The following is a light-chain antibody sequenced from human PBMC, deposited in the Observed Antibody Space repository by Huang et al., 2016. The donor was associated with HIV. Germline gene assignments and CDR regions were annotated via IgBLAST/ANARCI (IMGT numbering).Light chain of an antibody. J-gene: IGKJ4*01. CDR3: QQSYNTPLT. Sequence: DIQMTQSPSSLSASVGDIVTITCRASQSINSYLNWYQQKPWKAPKVLIYAASSLQSGVPSRFSGSGSGTEFTLTINSLQPEDFAIYYCQQSYNTPLTFGGGTRLEIK. CDR1: QSINSY. V-gene: IGKV1-39*01. CDR2: AAS.